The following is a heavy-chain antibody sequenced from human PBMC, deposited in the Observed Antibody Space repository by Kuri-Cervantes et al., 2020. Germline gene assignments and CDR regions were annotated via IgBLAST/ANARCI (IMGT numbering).Heavy chain of an antibody. J-gene: IGHJ3*02. Sequence: GESLKISCTASGLTFNTAWMSWVRQAPGKGLEWVANIKQDGSERYYVDSVTGRFTISRDNAKNSLFLQMNSLRAEDTALYYCARAVPTEDAFDIWGQGTMVTVSS. CDR2: IKQDGSER. CDR1: GLTFNTAW. CDR3: ARAVPTEDAFDI. V-gene: IGHV3-7*04. D-gene: IGHD1-26*01.